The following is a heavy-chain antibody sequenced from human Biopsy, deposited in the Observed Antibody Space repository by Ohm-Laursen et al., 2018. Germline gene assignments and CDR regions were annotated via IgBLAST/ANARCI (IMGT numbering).Heavy chain of an antibody. Sequence: GTLSLTCSVSGGSIISYYWTWIRQPPGKGLEWIGHVYNGGNNNYNPSLKRRVTISKDTSKNQFSLQVNSVTAADTAVYYCARTPRDSFWSGSYKRGLWFDPWGQGTLVIVSS. D-gene: IGHD3-3*01. CDR1: GGSIISYY. CDR2: VYNGGNN. V-gene: IGHV4-59*01. J-gene: IGHJ5*02. CDR3: ARTPRDSFWSGSYKRGLWFDP.